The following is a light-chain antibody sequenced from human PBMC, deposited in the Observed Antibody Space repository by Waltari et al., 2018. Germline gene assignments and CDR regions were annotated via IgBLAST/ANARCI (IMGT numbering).Light chain of an antibody. J-gene: IGLJ3*02. Sequence: QAGLTQPPSMSTDLRQTATLTCTGNSNNVGYQGAAWLQQHQGHPPKLLSYRNNDRPSGISERFSASSAGNPASLTITGLQPGDEADYYCSAWDSSLSAWVFGGGTKLTVL. CDR3: SAWDSSLSAWV. CDR2: RNN. V-gene: IGLV10-54*01. CDR1: SNNVGYQG.